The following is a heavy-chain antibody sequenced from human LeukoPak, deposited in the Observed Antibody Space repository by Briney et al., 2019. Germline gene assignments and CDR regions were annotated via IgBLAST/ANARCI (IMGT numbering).Heavy chain of an antibody. CDR2: ISAYNGNT. Sequence: ASVKVSCKASGYTFTSYGISWVRQAPGQGLEWMRWISAYNGNTNYAQKLQGRVTMTTDTSTSTAYMELRSLRSDDTAVYYCVRDEQWLVLLGMDVWGQGTTVTVSS. J-gene: IGHJ6*02. V-gene: IGHV1-18*01. CDR1: GYTFTSYG. CDR3: VRDEQWLVLLGMDV. D-gene: IGHD6-19*01.